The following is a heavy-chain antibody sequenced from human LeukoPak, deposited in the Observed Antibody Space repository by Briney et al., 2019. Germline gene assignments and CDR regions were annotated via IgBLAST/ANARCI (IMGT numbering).Heavy chain of an antibody. V-gene: IGHV4-39*01. CDR3: ARTITMIRGVIIRSAFDI. D-gene: IGHD3-10*01. Sequence: ESSETLSLTCTVSGGSVSSGSYYWGWIRQPPGKGLEWIGNAYYSGSTNYNPSLKSRVTISVDMSKNQFSLKLSSVTAADTAVYYCARTITMIRGVIIRSAFDIWGQGTMVTVSS. CDR1: GGSVSSGSYY. CDR2: AYYSGST. J-gene: IGHJ3*02.